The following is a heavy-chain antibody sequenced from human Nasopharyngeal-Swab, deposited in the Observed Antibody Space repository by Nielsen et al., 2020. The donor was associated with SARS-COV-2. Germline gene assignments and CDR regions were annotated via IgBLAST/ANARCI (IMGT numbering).Heavy chain of an antibody. V-gene: IGHV5-51*01. CDR2: IYPGDSDT. D-gene: IGHD2-2*01. Sequence: GESLKLSCKGPGYSFTSYWLGWVRQLPGKGLEWMGIIYPGDSDTRYSPSFQGQVTISADKSISTAYLQWSSLKASDTAMYYCASAVGGYDPYYFDYWGQGTLVTVSS. CDR1: GYSFTSYW. J-gene: IGHJ4*02. CDR3: ASAVGGYDPYYFDY.